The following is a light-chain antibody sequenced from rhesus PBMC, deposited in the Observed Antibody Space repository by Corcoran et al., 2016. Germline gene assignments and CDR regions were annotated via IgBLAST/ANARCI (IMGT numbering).Light chain of an antibody. J-gene: IGKJ2*01. CDR1: QSISSW. Sequence: DIQMTQSPSSLSASVGDTVTITCRASQSISSWLAWYQQKPGKAPKRLIYKASSLQSGVPPRFSGSGSGTDFPLPISRLQSEDFATYDCQQDSSSPYSFGQGTKVEIK. V-gene: IGKV1-22*01. CDR3: QQDSSSPYS. CDR2: KAS.